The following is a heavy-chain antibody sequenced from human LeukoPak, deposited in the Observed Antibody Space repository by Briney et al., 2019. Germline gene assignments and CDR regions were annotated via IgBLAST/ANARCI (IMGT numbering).Heavy chain of an antibody. D-gene: IGHD3-16*01. CDR1: GGSISSSSDY. CDR2: IYFSGST. CDR3: ARGGGYFNY. V-gene: IGHV4-61*01. Sequence: PSETLSLTCTVSGGSISSSSDYWSWIRQPPGKGLEWIGYIYFSGSTNYNPSLKSRVTISVDTSKTQLSLKLSSVTAADTAVYYCARGGGYFNYWGQGTLVTVSS. J-gene: IGHJ4*02.